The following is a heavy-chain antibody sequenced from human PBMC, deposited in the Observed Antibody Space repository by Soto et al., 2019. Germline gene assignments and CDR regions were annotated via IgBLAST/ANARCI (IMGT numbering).Heavy chain of an antibody. CDR1: GSPFSTYG. Sequence: EVQVVESGGGLVKPGGSLRLSCTASGSPFSTYGMNWVRQAPGKGLEWISSISNGGDYIYYADSVQGRFTISRDNAKNSLYLQMNSLRAEYTAVSSCARDESAGSSIRYWGQGTLVTVSS. CDR2: ISNGGDYI. CDR3: ARDESAGSSIRY. V-gene: IGHV3-21*01. D-gene: IGHD3-3*02. J-gene: IGHJ4*02.